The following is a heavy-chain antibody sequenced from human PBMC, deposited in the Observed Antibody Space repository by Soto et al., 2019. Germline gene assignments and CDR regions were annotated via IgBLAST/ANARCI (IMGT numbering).Heavy chain of an antibody. D-gene: IGHD3-10*01. Sequence: GESLKISCAASGFTFSSYAMHWVRQAPGKGLEWVAVISYDGSNKYYADSVKGRFTISRDNSKNTLYLQMNSLRAEDTAVYYCAGSYYFDYWGQGTLVTVSS. CDR1: GFTFSSYA. CDR3: AGSYYFDY. V-gene: IGHV3-30-3*01. CDR2: ISYDGSNK. J-gene: IGHJ4*02.